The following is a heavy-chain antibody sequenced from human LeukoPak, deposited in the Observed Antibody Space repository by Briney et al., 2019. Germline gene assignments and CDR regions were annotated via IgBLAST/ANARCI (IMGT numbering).Heavy chain of an antibody. CDR1: GYTFSTYG. Sequence: ASVKVSCKASGYTFSTYGISWVRQATGQGLEWMGWMNPNSGNTGYAQKFQGRVTMTRNTSISTAYMELSSLRSEDTAVYYCARGPIGNLDYWGQGTLVTVSS. CDR2: MNPNSGNT. CDR3: ARGPIGNLDY. D-gene: IGHD1-14*01. V-gene: IGHV1-8*02. J-gene: IGHJ4*02.